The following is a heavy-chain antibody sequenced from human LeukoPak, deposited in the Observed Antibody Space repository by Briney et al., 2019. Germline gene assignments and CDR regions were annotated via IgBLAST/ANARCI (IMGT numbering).Heavy chain of an antibody. CDR1: GYTLNELS. Sequence: GPVKVSCKASGYTLNELSIHWVRQAPGKGLEWMGGFDPEDGETIYAQKFRGRLTMTEDTSTDTAYMELSSLRSDDTAVYYCASVDLLYINWGQGTLVTVSS. V-gene: IGHV1-24*01. J-gene: IGHJ4*02. CDR2: FDPEDGET. CDR3: ASVDLLYIN. D-gene: IGHD2-15*01.